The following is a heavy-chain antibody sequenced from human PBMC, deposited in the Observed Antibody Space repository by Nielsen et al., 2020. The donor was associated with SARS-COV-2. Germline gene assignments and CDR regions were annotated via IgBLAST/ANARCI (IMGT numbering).Heavy chain of an antibody. V-gene: IGHV4-59*08. CDR2: IHYSGST. D-gene: IGHD6-19*01. Sequence: SETLSLTCTVSGGSISGSYWSWIRQPPGKGLEWIGYIHYSGSTNYNPSLKSRVTISADMSKNQLSLKLRSVTAADTAVYYCARAASSGWYNDDDPWGQGTLVTVSS. CDR3: ARAASSGWYNDDDP. CDR1: GGSISGSY. J-gene: IGHJ5*02.